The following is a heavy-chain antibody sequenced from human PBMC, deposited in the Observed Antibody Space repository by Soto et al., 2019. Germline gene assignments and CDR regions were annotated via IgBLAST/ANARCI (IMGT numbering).Heavy chain of an antibody. CDR1: GGTFSSYA. V-gene: IGHV1-69*06. J-gene: IGHJ5*02. CDR2: IIPILGTA. CDR3: ARLRVGATYSPS. D-gene: IGHD1-26*01. Sequence: QVQRVQSGAEVKKPGSSVKVSCKASGGTFSSYAISWVRQAPGQGLEWMGGIIPILGTANYAQKFQGRVTITADKSTSTAYMELSSMRSEDTAVYYCARLRVGATYSPSWGQGTLVTVSS.